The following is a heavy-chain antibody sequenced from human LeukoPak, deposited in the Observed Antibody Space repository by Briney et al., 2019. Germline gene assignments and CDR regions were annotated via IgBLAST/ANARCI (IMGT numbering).Heavy chain of an antibody. CDR3: ARVVGASEYFQH. V-gene: IGHV1-2*06. Sequence: ASVKVSCTASGYTFTGYYMHWVRQARGQGLEWMGRINPNSGGTNYAQKFQGRVTMTRDTSISTAYMELSRLRSDDTAVYYCARVVGASEYFQHWGQGTLVTVSS. J-gene: IGHJ1*01. D-gene: IGHD1-26*01. CDR1: GYTFTGYY. CDR2: INPNSGGT.